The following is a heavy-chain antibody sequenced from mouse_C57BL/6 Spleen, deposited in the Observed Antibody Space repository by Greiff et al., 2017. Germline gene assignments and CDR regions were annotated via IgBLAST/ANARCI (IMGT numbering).Heavy chain of an antibody. J-gene: IGHJ4*01. D-gene: IGHD1-1*01. V-gene: IGHV1-55*01. CDR3: AIYGSSYEAMDY. Sequence: QVQLKQPGAELVKPGASVKMSCKASGYTFTSYWITWVKQRPGQGLEWIGDIYPGSGSTNYNEKFKSKATLTVDTSSSTAYMQLSSLTSEDSAVYYCAIYGSSYEAMDYWGQGTSVTVSS. CDR1: GYTFTSYW. CDR2: IYPGSGST.